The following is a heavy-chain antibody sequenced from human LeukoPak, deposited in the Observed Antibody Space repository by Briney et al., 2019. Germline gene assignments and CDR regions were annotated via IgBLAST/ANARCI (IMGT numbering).Heavy chain of an antibody. J-gene: IGHJ4*02. V-gene: IGHV3-11*06. D-gene: IGHD5-18*01. CDR3: ARDQAHRGYSYGLGFDY. CDR1: GFTFSDYY. Sequence: GGSLRLSCAASGFTFSDYYMSWIRQAPGKGLEWVSSISSSSSYIYYADSVKGRFTISRDNAKNSLYLQMNSLRAEDTAVYYCARDQAHRGYSYGLGFDYWGQGTLVTVSS. CDR2: ISSSSSYI.